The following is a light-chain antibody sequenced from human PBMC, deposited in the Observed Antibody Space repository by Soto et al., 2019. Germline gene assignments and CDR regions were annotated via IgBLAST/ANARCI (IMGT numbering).Light chain of an antibody. CDR2: NND. CDR1: SSNIGSNT. V-gene: IGLV1-44*01. J-gene: IGLJ3*02. CDR3: AAWDDSLTAVL. Sequence: QSVLTQPPSASGTPGQSVTISCSGSSSNIGSNTVNCYQQLSGAAPKLLIHNNDQRPSGVPDRFSGSKSDTSASLAISGLQSADEADYYCAAWDDSLTAVLFGGGTQLTVL.